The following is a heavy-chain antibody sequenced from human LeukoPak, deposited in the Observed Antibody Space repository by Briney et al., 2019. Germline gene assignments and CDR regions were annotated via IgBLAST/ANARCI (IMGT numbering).Heavy chain of an antibody. D-gene: IGHD4/OR15-4a*01. CDR2: IHYSGST. V-gene: IGHV4-59*01. CDR3: ARGLTSSDWYFDL. J-gene: IGHJ2*01. CDR1: GGSISTYY. Sequence: PSETLSLTCTVSGGSISTYYWSWIRQPPGKGLEWIAYIHYSGSTNYNPSLRGRVTISVDTSKNQFSLKLSSVTAADTAVYYCARGLTSSDWYFDLWGRGTLVTASS.